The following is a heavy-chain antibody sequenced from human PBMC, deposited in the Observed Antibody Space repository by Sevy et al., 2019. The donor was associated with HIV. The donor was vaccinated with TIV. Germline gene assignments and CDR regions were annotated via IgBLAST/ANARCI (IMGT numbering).Heavy chain of an antibody. D-gene: IGHD6-13*01. V-gene: IGHV4-4*07. CDR2: IYTSGST. CDR3: ARTPIAAAGTQYYYYYYMDV. J-gene: IGHJ6*03. CDR1: GGSISSYY. Sequence: SETLSLTCTVSGGSISSYYWSWIRQPAGKGLEWLGRIYTSGSTNYNPSLKTRVTMSVDTSKNQFSLKLSSVTAADTAVYYCARTPIAAAGTQYYYYYYMDVWGKGTTVTVSS.